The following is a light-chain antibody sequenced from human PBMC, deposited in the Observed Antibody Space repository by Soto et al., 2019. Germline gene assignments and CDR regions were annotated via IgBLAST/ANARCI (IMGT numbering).Light chain of an antibody. CDR1: QSINRY. CDR2: AAS. V-gene: IGKV1-39*01. Sequence: DIQMTQSPSSLSASVGDRVTITCRASQSINRYLNWYQQQPGRAPKLLIYAASTLQSGVPSRFSGSGSGTDFTLTTSSLQLEDFATYYCQQSDSTPALTFGGGTKVEIK. J-gene: IGKJ4*01. CDR3: QQSDSTPALT.